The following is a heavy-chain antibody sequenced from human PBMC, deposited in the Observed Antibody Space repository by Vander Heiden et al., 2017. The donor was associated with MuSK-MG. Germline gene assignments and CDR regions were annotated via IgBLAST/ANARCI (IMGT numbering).Heavy chain of an antibody. J-gene: IGHJ4*02. V-gene: IGHV3-53*01. CDR3: ARAPLYCSGGSCYSHLDY. CDR1: GFTVSSNY. Sequence: EVQLEESGGGLIQPGGSLRLSCAASGFTVSSNYLSWVRQAPGKGLEWVSVIYSGGSTYYADSVKGRFTISRDNSKNTLYLQMNSLRAEDTAVYYCARAPLYCSGGSCYSHLDYWGQGTLVTVSS. D-gene: IGHD2-15*01. CDR2: IYSGGST.